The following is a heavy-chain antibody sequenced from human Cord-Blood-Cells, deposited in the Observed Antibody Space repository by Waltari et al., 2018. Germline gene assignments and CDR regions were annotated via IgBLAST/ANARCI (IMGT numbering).Heavy chain of an antibody. CDR2: INHSGST. CDR1: GGSFSGYY. CDR3: ARLPYREEAFDI. D-gene: IGHD4-4*01. J-gene: IGHJ3*02. Sequence: QVQLQQWGAGLLKPSETLSLTCAVYGGSFSGYYWSWIHQPPGKGLEWIGEINHSGSTNYNPSLKSRVTISVDTSKNQFSLKLSSVTAADTAVYYCARLPYREEAFDIWGQGTMVTVSS. V-gene: IGHV4-34*01.